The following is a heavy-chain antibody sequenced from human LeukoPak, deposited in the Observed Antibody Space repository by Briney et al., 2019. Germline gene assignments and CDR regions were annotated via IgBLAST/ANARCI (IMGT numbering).Heavy chain of an antibody. V-gene: IGHV3-23*01. CDR3: AKWGDYDVLTGYYVSDY. CDR2: ITGSGGNT. J-gene: IGHJ4*02. CDR1: GFTFSNYA. Sequence: GGSLRLSCAASGFTFSNYAMSWVRQAPGKGLEWVSAITGSGGNTYYADSEKGRFAISRDNSKNTVFLQMSSLRAEDTAVYYCAKWGDYDVLTGYYVSDYWGQGTLVTVSS. D-gene: IGHD3-9*01.